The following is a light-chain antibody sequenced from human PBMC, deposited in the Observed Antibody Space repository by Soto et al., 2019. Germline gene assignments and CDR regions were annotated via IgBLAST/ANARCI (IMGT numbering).Light chain of an antibody. CDR1: TIDVGGYNL. V-gene: IGLV2-23*01. J-gene: IGLJ1*01. Sequence: QSVLTQPASVSGSPGQSITISCSGTTIDVGGYNLVSWYQQHTAKAPKLLIYEGTQRPSGVSSRFSGSKSGNTASLTISGLQAEDEADYYCCSYASSSSYVFGNGTKVTVL. CDR2: EGT. CDR3: CSYASSSSYV.